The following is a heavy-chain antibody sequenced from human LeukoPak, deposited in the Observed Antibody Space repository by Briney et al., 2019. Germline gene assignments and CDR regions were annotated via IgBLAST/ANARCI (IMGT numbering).Heavy chain of an antibody. Sequence: ASVKVSCKVFGYTLTELFMHWGPQAPGEGLEGMGDFDPGDRKTIYAQKFQGRLTMTEDPPTDTAYMELSSLRSEDTAVYYCATHMRSFDVVVVAARPTDAFNIWGQGTMVSVS. V-gene: IGHV1-24*01. J-gene: IGHJ3*02. CDR1: GYTLTELF. CDR2: FDPGDRKT. D-gene: IGHD2-15*01. CDR3: ATHMRSFDVVVVAARPTDAFNI.